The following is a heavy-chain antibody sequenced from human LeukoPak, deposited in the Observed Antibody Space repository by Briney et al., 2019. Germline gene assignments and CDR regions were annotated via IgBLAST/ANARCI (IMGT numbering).Heavy chain of an antibody. Sequence: ASVKVSCKASGYTFTSYGISWVRQAPGQGLEWMGWISAYNGNTNYAQKFQGRVTMTRDTSISTAYMELSRLRFDDTAVYYCARDYYDSSGYYYVRTLAFDIWGQGTMVTVSS. J-gene: IGHJ3*02. D-gene: IGHD3-22*01. CDR2: ISAYNGNT. CDR3: ARDYYDSSGYYYVRTLAFDI. V-gene: IGHV1-18*01. CDR1: GYTFTSYG.